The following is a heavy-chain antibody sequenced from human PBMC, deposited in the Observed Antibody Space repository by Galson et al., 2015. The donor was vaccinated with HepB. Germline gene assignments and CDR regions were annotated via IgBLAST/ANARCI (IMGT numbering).Heavy chain of an antibody. Sequence: VKVSCKDSGDFFSDYYMHWVQQAPGKGLAWIGLIDLQDGETIYAEKFQGRVTFTADKSTDTAYMEMRSLTSDDAAVNYCATVPAAGSHYYYHLDVWGKGTTVTVSS. CDR2: IDLQDGET. CDR3: ATVPAAGSHYYYHLDV. V-gene: IGHV1-69-2*01. J-gene: IGHJ6*03. CDR1: GDFFSDYY. D-gene: IGHD2-15*01.